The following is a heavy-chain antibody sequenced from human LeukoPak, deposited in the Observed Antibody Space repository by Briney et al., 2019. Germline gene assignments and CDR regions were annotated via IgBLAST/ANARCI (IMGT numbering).Heavy chain of an antibody. V-gene: IGHV3-30*02. D-gene: IGHD2-2*01. CDR2: IRYDGSNG. J-gene: IGHJ5*02. CDR1: GFTFSSYG. CDR3: AKDRGIVVVPAGINH. Sequence: QPGGSLRLSCAASGFTFSSYGMHWVRQAPGKGLEWVAFIRYDGSNGYYADSVKGRFTISRDNSKNTLYLQMNSLRAEDTAVYYCAKDRGIVVVPAGINHWGQGTLVTVSS.